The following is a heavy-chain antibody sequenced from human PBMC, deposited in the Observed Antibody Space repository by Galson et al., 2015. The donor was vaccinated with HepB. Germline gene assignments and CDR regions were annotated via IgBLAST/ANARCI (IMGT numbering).Heavy chain of an antibody. CDR1: GFRFAYYG. Sequence: SLRLSCAASGFRFAYYGMSWVRQAPGKGLEWLSSITNTGGSTYYADSVKGRFTISRDNSKNTMYLQLNNVKAEDSAVYYRAKCSILASSYFYGIDVWGQGTTVTVSS. CDR2: ITNTGGST. D-gene: IGHD2-2*01. V-gene: IGHV3-23*01. J-gene: IGHJ6*02. CDR3: AKCSILASSYFYGIDV.